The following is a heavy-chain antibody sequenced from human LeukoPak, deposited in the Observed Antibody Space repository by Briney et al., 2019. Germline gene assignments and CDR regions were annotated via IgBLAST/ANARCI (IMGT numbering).Heavy chain of an antibody. V-gene: IGHV3-48*01. D-gene: IGHD1-20*01. J-gene: IGHJ4*02. CDR1: GFTFSSYS. Sequence: GGSLRLSCAASGFTFSSYSMNWVRQAPGKGLEWVSYISSSSSTIYYADSVKGRFTISRDNAKNSLYLQMNSLRAEDTAVYYCARSYNWNGIASFDYWGQGTLVTVSS. CDR2: ISSSSSTI. CDR3: ARSYNWNGIASFDY.